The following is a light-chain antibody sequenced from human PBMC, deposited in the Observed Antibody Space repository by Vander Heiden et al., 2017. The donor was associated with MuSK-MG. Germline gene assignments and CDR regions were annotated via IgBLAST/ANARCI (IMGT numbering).Light chain of an antibody. J-gene: IGKJ5*01. CDR2: DAS. CDR1: QDISNY. V-gene: IGKV1-33*01. CDR3: QQDDNLPRS. Sequence: DIQMTQSPSSLSASVGDRVTITCQASQDISNYLNWYQQKPGKAPKLLIYDASNLETGVPSRFSGSGSGTDFTFTISSLQPEDIATYYCQQDDNLPRSFGQGTLLXIK.